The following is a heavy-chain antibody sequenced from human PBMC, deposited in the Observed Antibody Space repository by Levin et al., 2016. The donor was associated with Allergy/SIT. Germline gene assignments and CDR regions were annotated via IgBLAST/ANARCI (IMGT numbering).Heavy chain of an antibody. V-gene: IGHV2-5*02. CDR1: GFSLTTTGVG. Sequence: SGPTLVKPTQTLTLTCSLSGFSLTTTGVGVAWIRQPPGKALEWLAVVYWDNDRRYSPSLQNRLTVTKDTSVSRNQVVLAMRNMDPVDTATYYCARVVITYGGVIGDEAFDVWGQGTLVTVSS. CDR3: ARVVITYGGVIGDEAFDV. D-gene: IGHD3-16*02. J-gene: IGHJ3*01. CDR2: VYWDNDR.